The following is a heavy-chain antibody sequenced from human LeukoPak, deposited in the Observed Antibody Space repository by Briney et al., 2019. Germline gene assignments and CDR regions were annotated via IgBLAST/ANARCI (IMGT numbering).Heavy chain of an antibody. Sequence: ASVKVSCKASGYTFTSYGISWVRQAPGQGLEWMGCISAYNGNTNYAQKLHGRVTMTTDTSTSTAYMELRSLRSDDTAVYYCARDADIVATPGGFDPWGQGTLVTVSS. CDR3: ARDADIVATPGGFDP. V-gene: IGHV1-18*01. D-gene: IGHD5-12*01. CDR1: GYTFTSYG. J-gene: IGHJ5*02. CDR2: ISAYNGNT.